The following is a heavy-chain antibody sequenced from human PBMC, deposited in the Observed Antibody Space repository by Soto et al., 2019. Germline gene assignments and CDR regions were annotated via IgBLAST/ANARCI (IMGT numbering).Heavy chain of an antibody. CDR2: ISAHNGDT. CDR1: GYSFATYG. D-gene: IGHD3-22*01. J-gene: IGHJ4*02. V-gene: IGHV1-18*04. CDR3: ATEPIDYNDGSGYYPLGH. Sequence: ASVKVSCKAPGYSFATYGFSWVRQAPGQGLECVGWISAHNGDTHYSQKFQGRVTLTTDTSTNTGYMELRSLTSDDTAVYFCATEPIDYNDGSGYYPLGHWGQGTLVTVSS.